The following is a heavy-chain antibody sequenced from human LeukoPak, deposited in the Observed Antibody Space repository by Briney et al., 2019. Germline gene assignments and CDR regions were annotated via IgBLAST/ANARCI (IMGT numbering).Heavy chain of an antibody. J-gene: IGHJ5*02. V-gene: IGHV4-38-2*02. CDR1: GYSISSGYY. Sequence: SETLSLTCTVSGYSISSGYYWGWIRQPPGKGLEWIGSIYHSGSTYYNPSLKSRVTISVDTSKNQFSLKLSSVTAADTAVYYCARNRAQVVRGVIGWFDPWGQGTLVAVSS. CDR2: IYHSGST. CDR3: ARNRAQVVRGVIGWFDP. D-gene: IGHD3-10*01.